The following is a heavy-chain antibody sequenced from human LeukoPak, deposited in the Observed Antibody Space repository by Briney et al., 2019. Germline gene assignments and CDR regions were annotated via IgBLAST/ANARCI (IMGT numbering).Heavy chain of an antibody. Sequence: PSETLSLTCTVSGGSISSSSYYWGWIRQPPGKGLEWIGSIYSNGNTYYNPSLKTPVTISIDTSKNQFSLKLSSVTAADTAVYYCVIEPPKVRYFDWFGHWGQGTLVTVSS. CDR3: VIEPPKVRYFDWFGH. D-gene: IGHD3-9*01. CDR1: GGSISSSSYY. V-gene: IGHV4-39*07. CDR2: IYSNGNT. J-gene: IGHJ5*02.